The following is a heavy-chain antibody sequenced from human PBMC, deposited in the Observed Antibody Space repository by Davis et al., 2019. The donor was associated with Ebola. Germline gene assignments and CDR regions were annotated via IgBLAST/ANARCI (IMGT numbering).Heavy chain of an antibody. CDR1: AFTSSSYW. J-gene: IGHJ4*02. Sequence: HTGGSLRLSCAASAFTSSSYWMHWVRQAPGKGLGWVSRTNSDGSSTSHTDSVKGRFTISTDNAKNSLYLQMNSLRAEDTAVYYCERTDYDILTGYFDYWGQGTLVTVSS. D-gene: IGHD3-9*01. CDR2: TNSDGSST. CDR3: ERTDYDILTGYFDY. V-gene: IGHV3-74*01.